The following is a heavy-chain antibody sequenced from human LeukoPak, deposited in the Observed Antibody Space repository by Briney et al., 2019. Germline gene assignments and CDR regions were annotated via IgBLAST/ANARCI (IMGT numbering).Heavy chain of an antibody. CDR1: GGTFSGFA. V-gene: IGHV1-69*05. D-gene: IGHD2-2*01. Sequence: SVKVSCKASGGTFSGFAISWVRQAPGQGLEWMGVIIPIFGTANYAQKFQGRVTITTDESTSTAYMELSSLRSEDTAVYYCARAQCIYWRSTSCSEFDHLGDRTLVTVSS. CDR2: IIPIFGTA. CDR3: ARAQCIYWRSTSCSEFDH. J-gene: IGHJ5*02.